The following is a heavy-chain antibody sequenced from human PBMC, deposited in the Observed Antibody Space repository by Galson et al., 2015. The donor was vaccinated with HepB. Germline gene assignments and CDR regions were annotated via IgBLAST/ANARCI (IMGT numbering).Heavy chain of an antibody. D-gene: IGHD1-1*01. V-gene: IGHV3-9*01. CDR3: AKAGVDDPHFDY. Sequence: SLRLSCAASGFTFDDYAMHWVRQAPGKGLEWVSGISWNSGSIGYADSVKGRFTISRDNAKNSLYLQMNSLRAEDTALYYCAKAGVDDPHFDYWGQGTLVTVSS. CDR1: GFTFDDYA. CDR2: ISWNSGSI. J-gene: IGHJ4*02.